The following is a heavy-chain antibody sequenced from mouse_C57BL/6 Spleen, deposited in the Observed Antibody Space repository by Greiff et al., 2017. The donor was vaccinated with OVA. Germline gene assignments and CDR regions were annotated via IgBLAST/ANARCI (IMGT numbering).Heavy chain of an antibody. CDR2: ISGGGGNT. D-gene: IGHD1-2*01. Sequence: EVKLMESGGGLVKPGGSLKLSCAASGFTFSSYTMSWVRQTPEKRLEWVATISGGGGNTYYPDSVKGRFTISRDNAKNTLYLQMSSLRSEDTALYYCARHYGLYYFDYWGQGTTLTVSS. CDR1: GFTFSSYT. CDR3: ARHYGLYYFDY. J-gene: IGHJ2*01. V-gene: IGHV5-9*01.